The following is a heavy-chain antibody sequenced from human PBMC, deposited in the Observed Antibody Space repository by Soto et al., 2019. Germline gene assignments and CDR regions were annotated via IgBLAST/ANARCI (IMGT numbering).Heavy chain of an antibody. D-gene: IGHD3-22*01. CDR1: GFTFRSYS. CDR2: ISASTTSI. CDR3: ASHPRDSSGYWYYFDY. J-gene: IGHJ4*02. V-gene: IGHV3-48*04. Sequence: GGSLRLSCAASGFTFRSYSMNWVRQAPGKGLDWFSYISASTTSIYYADSVQGRFTISRDNAKNSLYLQMNSLRAEDTVVYYCASHPRDSSGYWYYFDYWGQGTLVTVSS.